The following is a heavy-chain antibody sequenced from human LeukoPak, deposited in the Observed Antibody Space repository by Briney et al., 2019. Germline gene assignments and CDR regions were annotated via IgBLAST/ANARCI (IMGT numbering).Heavy chain of an antibody. CDR3: ARDQGGYDSSGYYPDAFDI. CDR2: IYSGGST. Sequence: GGSLRPSCAASGFTVSSNYMSWVRQAPGKGLEWVSVIYSGGSTYYADSVKGRFTISRDNSKNTLYLQMNSLRAEDTAVYYCARDQGGYDSSGYYPDAFDIWGQGTMVTVSS. CDR1: GFTVSSNY. D-gene: IGHD3-22*01. V-gene: IGHV3-53*01. J-gene: IGHJ3*02.